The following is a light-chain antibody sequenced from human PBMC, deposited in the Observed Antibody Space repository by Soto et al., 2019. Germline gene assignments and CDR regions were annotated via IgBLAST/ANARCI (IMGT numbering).Light chain of an antibody. V-gene: IGKV1-5*03. J-gene: IGKJ1*01. CDR2: KTS. Sequence: DVQMTQSPSTLSASVGDRVTITCRASQSVSSWLAWYQQKPGEAPKLLIYKTSSLESGVPSRFSGSGSGTEFTLTISSLQPDDFATYYCQQSYSTPWTFGQGTKVDI. CDR1: QSVSSW. CDR3: QQSYSTPWT.